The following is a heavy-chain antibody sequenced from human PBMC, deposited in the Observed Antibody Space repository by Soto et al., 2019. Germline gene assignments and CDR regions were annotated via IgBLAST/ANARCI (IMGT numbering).Heavy chain of an antibody. CDR3: ARDEVLQWLVGYFQH. D-gene: IGHD6-19*01. Sequence: QVQLVQSGADVKKPGASVKVSCKASGYTFTSYGISWVRQAPGQGLEWMGWISAYNGNTNYAQKLQVRVTMTTDTSTSTAYMELRSLRSDDTAVYYCARDEVLQWLVGYFQHWGQGTLVTVSS. V-gene: IGHV1-18*01. CDR1: GYTFTSYG. CDR2: ISAYNGNT. J-gene: IGHJ1*01.